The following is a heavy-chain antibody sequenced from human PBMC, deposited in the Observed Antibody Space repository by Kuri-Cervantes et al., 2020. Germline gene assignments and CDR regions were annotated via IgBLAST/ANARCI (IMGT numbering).Heavy chain of an antibody. CDR1: GFTFKNYG. J-gene: IGHJ4*02. CDR3: ARAAFDTSGYFYAY. D-gene: IGHD3-22*01. Sequence: GESLKISCVVSGFTFKNYGMTWVRQAPGKGLEWVSGISGSGVDTYYADSVKGRFTISRDNSKSTLYLQMNSLRAEDTAVYYCARAAFDTSGYFYAYWGQGTLVTVSS. CDR2: ISGSGVDT. V-gene: IGHV3-23*01.